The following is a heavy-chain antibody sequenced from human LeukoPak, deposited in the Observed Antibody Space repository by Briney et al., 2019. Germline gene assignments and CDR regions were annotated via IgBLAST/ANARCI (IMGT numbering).Heavy chain of an antibody. CDR1: RFTFSSYE. CDR2: ISSGSTI. Sequence: GGSLRLSCAASRFTFSSYEMNWVRQAPGKGLEWVSYISSGSTIYYADSVKGRFTISRDNAKNSLYLQMNSLRAEGTAVYYCASSTPGDYWGQGTLVTVSS. V-gene: IGHV3-48*03. J-gene: IGHJ4*02. CDR3: ASSTPGDY.